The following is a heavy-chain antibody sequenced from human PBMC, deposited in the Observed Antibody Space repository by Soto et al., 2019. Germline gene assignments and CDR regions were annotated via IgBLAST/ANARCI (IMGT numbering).Heavy chain of an antibody. CDR3: ARGGAHRYSSLHNLGLEDYYGMDV. CDR2: ISYHGSNK. CDR1: GFTFSSYA. Sequence: QVQLVESGGGVVQPGRSLRLSCAASGFTFSSYAMHWVRQAPGKGLEWVAVISYHGSNKYYADSVKGRFPISRDNSKNSRYRKMHRLRADDTAVYYSARGGAHRYSSLHNLGLEDYYGMDVWGQGTTVTVSS. V-gene: IGHV3-30-3*01. D-gene: IGHD6-13*01. J-gene: IGHJ6*02.